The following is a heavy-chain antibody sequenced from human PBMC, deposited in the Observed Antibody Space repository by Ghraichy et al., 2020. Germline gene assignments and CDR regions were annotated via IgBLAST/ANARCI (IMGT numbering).Heavy chain of an antibody. CDR2: SYHSGST. D-gene: IGHD3-10*01. Sequence: SETLSLTCIVSGVSISSKSYYWGWVRQPPGKGLEWIGSSYHSGSTYYKPSLEGRINVSVDKSKNHFSLTLTSVTAADTAVYYCARQGYYGSGTYYIFEDWSQGILVTVSS. CDR3: ARQGYYGSGTYYIFED. V-gene: IGHV4-39*01. J-gene: IGHJ4*02. CDR1: GVSISSKSYY.